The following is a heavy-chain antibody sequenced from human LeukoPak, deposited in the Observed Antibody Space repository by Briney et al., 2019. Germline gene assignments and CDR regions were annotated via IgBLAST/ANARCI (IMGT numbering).Heavy chain of an antibody. Sequence: GGSLRLSCEASGFTFGNYAMNWVRQAPGKGLEWVSTISGTGSSTYYADSAKGRFTISRDNSKDTLFLQLNSLTAANTAMYFCAKASVAIPQYCNSWGQGILVTVSS. CDR1: GFTFGNYA. D-gene: IGHD2-2*02. J-gene: IGHJ5*02. CDR2: ISGTGSST. CDR3: AKASVAIPQYCNS. V-gene: IGHV3-23*01.